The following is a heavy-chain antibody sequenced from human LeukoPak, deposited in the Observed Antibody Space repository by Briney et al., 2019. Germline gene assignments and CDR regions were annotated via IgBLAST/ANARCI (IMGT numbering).Heavy chain of an antibody. Sequence: ASQTLSLTCTVSGGSISSGGYYWSSIRQHPGKGLEWIGYIYYSGSTYYNPSLKSRVTISVDTSKNQFSLKLSSVTAADTAVYYCARDPSGSYSSWFDPWGQGTLVTVSS. CDR1: GGSISSGGYY. D-gene: IGHD1-26*01. CDR3: ARDPSGSYSSWFDP. J-gene: IGHJ5*02. CDR2: IYYSGST. V-gene: IGHV4-31*03.